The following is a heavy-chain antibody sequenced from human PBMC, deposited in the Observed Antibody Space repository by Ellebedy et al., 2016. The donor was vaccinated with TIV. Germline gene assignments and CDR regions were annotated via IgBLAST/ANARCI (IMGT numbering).Heavy chain of an antibody. J-gene: IGHJ3*02. CDR3: ARDGSYGDYLSPRHAFNM. CDR1: GFSFSSYW. D-gene: IGHD4-17*01. Sequence: GESLKISCAASGFSFSSYWMSWVRQAPGKGLEWVGNINQDGREKYYVDSVKGRFSISRDNAKNSLYLQMNSLRAEDTALYFCARDGSYGDYLSPRHAFNMWGQGTMVTVSS. CDR2: INQDGREK. V-gene: IGHV3-7*01.